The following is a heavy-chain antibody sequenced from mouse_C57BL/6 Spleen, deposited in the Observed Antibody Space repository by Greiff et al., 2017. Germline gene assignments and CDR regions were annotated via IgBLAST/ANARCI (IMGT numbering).Heavy chain of an antibody. CDR1: GYAFSSSW. CDR2: IYPGDGDT. Sequence: VQRVESGPELVKPGASVKISCKASGYAFSSSWMNWVKQRPGKGLEWIGRIYPGDGDTNYNGKFKGKATLTADKSSSTAYMQLSSLTSEDSAVYFCARNYGSSYGGYFDVWGTGTTVTVSS. J-gene: IGHJ1*03. CDR3: ARNYGSSYGGYFDV. V-gene: IGHV1-82*01. D-gene: IGHD1-1*01.